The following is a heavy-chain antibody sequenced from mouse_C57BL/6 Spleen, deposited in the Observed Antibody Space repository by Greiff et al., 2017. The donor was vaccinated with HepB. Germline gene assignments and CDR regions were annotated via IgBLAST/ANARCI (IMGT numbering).Heavy chain of an antibody. D-gene: IGHD2-4*01. V-gene: IGHV5-4*01. J-gene: IGHJ2*01. CDR2: ISDGGSYT. CDR1: GFTFSSYA. CDR3: ARETHDYDGRAFDY. Sequence: EVKLMESGGGLVKPGGSLKLSCAASGFTFSSYAMSWVRQTPEKRLEWVATISDGGSYTYYPDNVKGRFTISRDNAKNNLYLQMSHLKSEDTAMYYCARETHDYDGRAFDYWGQGTTLTVSS.